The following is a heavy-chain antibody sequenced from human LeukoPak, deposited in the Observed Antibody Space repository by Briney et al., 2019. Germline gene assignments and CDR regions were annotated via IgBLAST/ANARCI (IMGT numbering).Heavy chain of an antibody. V-gene: IGHV3-23*01. J-gene: IGHJ6*04. Sequence: GGSLRLSCAASGFTFSSYAMSWVRQAPGKGLEWVSAISGSGGSTYYADSVKGRFTISRDNSKNTLYLQMNSLRAEDTAVYYCAKVEQQLVLNYYYGMDVWGKGTTVTVSS. CDR2: ISGSGGST. CDR3: AKVEQQLVLNYYYGMDV. CDR1: GFTFSSYA. D-gene: IGHD6-13*01.